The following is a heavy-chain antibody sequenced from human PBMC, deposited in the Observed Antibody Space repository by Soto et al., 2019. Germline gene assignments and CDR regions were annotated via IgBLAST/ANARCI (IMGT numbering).Heavy chain of an antibody. J-gene: IGHJ4*02. CDR2: INHSGST. CDR3: ARGPYSSSWYYFEY. Sequence: SDTLSLTFTVYGGSFSGYYWSWIRQPPGKGLEWIGEINHSGSTNYNPSLKSRVTITVDTSKNQVSLKLSSVTAADTAVYYCARGPYSSSWYYFEYWGQGTLVTVSS. V-gene: IGHV4-34*01. D-gene: IGHD6-13*01. CDR1: GGSFSGYY.